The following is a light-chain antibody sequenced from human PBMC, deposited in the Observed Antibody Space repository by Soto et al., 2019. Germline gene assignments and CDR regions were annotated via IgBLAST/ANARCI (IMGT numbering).Light chain of an antibody. V-gene: IGLV2-14*01. J-gene: IGLJ3*02. CDR3: SSYTSSGTLVL. CDR1: SSDVGGYNY. CDR2: DVS. Sequence: QSALTQSASVSGSPGQSITISCTGTSSDVGGYNYVSWYQQHPGKAPKLIIYDVSNRPSGVSNRFSGSRSGNTASLTISGLQAEDEADYYCSSYTSSGTLVLFGGGTKVTVL.